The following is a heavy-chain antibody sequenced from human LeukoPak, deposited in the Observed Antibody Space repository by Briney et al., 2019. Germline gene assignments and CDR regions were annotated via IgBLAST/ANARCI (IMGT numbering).Heavy chain of an antibody. D-gene: IGHD5-18*01. J-gene: IGHJ4*02. Sequence: SETLSLTCTVSGGSISSGGYYWSWIRQHPGKGLEWIGYIYYSGSTYYNPSLKSRVTISVDTSKNQFSLKLSSVTAADTAVYYCARGGRWLPLDYGAREPWSPSPQ. V-gene: IGHV4-31*03. CDR3: ARGGRWLPLDY. CDR1: GGSISSGGYY. CDR2: IYYSGST.